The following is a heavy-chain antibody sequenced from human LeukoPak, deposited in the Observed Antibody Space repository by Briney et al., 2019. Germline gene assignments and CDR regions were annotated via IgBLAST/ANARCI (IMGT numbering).Heavy chain of an antibody. CDR2: INHSGST. CDR1: GGSFSGYY. CDR3: ARSHSSSWPFDY. Sequence: PSETLSLTCAVYGGSFSGYYWSWIRQPPGKGLEWIGEINHSGSTNYNPSLKSRVTISVDTSKNQFSLKLSSVTAADTAVYYCARSHSSSWPFDYWGQGTLVTVSS. V-gene: IGHV4-34*01. J-gene: IGHJ4*02. D-gene: IGHD6-13*01.